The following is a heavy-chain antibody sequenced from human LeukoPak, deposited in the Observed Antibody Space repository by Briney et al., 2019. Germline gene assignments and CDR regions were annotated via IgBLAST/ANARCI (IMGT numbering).Heavy chain of an antibody. CDR3: AREIAMVYNWFDP. D-gene: IGHD5-18*01. V-gene: IGHV1-3*01. Sequence: ASVTVSCTASGYTFTSYAMHWVRQAPGQRLEWMGWINAGNGNTKYSQKFQGRVTITRDTSAGTAYMELSSLRSEDTAVYYCAREIAMVYNWFDPWGQGTLVTVSS. J-gene: IGHJ5*02. CDR2: INAGNGNT. CDR1: GYTFTSYA.